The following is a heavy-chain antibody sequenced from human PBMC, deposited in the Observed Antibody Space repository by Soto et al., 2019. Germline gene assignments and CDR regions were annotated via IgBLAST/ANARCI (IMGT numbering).Heavy chain of an antibody. CDR3: ARQYSCSSRPHYYYYYIDG. V-gene: IGHV4-59*08. CDR2: IYYSGST. D-gene: IGHD6-6*01. J-gene: IGHJ6*03. Sequence: SETLSLTCTVSGGSISSYYWSWIRQPPGKGLEWIGYIYYSGSTNYNPSLKSRVTISVDTSKNQFSLKLSSVTAADTAVYYCARQYSCSSRPHYYYYYIDGWGKGNTVTV. CDR1: GGSISSYY.